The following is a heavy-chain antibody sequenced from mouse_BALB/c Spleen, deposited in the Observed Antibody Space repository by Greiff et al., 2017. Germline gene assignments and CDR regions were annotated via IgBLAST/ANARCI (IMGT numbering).Heavy chain of an antibody. V-gene: IGHV5-12-1*01. D-gene: IGHD3-3*01. CDR3: ARRDPGFFDY. J-gene: IGHJ2*01. CDR2: ISSGGGST. CDR1: GFAFSSYA. Sequence: EVMLVESGGGLVKPGGSLKLSCAASGFAFSSYAMSWVRQTPEKRLEWVAYISSGGGSTYYPDTVRGRCTNSRDNAKNTLYLQMSSLKSEDTAVYYCARRDPGFFDYWGQGTTLTVSS.